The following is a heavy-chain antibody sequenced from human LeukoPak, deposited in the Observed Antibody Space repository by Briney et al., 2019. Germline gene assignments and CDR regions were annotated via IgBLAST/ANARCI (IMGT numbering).Heavy chain of an antibody. J-gene: IGHJ6*03. CDR3: ARETRGYCSSTSCYSYYYMDV. Sequence: SETLSLTCTVSGGSISSYYWSWIRQPAGKGLEWIGRIYTTGSTNNNPSLKSRVTMSVDTSKNQFSLKLSSATAADTAVYHCARETRGYCSSTSCYSYYYMDVWGKGTTVTVSS. D-gene: IGHD2-2*02. CDR1: GGSISSYY. CDR2: IYTTGST. V-gene: IGHV4-4*07.